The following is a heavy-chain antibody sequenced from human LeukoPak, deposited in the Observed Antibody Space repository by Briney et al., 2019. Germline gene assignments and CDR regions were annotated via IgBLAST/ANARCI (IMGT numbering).Heavy chain of an antibody. CDR2: IDSSGTT. CDR1: GASISRDTYF. D-gene: IGHD6-19*01. V-gene: IGHV4-39*02. CDR3: ARVRGFSGWTGAHSY. J-gene: IGHJ4*02. Sequence: PSETLSLTCTVSGASISRDTYFWGWIRQSPEKGLEWIGSIDSSGTTHYNSSLKSRVIISVDTSKNQVSLNLTSVTFADTAVYYCARVRGFSGWTGAHSYWGQGILVTVSS.